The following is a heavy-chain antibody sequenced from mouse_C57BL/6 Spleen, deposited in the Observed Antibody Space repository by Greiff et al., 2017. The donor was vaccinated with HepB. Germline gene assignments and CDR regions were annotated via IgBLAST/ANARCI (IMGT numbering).Heavy chain of an antibody. D-gene: IGHD4-1*01. CDR3: ARSGELGRAWFAY. CDR2: IYPGDGDT. CDR1: GYAFSSSW. V-gene: IGHV1-82*01. J-gene: IGHJ3*01. Sequence: QVHVKQSGPELVKPGASVKISCKASGYAFSSSWMNWVKQRPGKGLEWIGRIYPGDGDTNYNGKFKGKATLTADKSSSTAYMQLSSLTSEDSAVYFCARSGELGRAWFAYWGQGTLVTVSA.